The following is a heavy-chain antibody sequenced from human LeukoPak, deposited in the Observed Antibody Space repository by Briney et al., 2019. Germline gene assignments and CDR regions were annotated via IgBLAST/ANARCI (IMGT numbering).Heavy chain of an antibody. CDR3: ARDIWPPGFWSGYYLEPPSYGMDV. Sequence: WASVKVSCKASGYTFTSCDINWVRQATGQGLEWMGWMNPNSGNTGYAQKFRGRVTMTRNTSISTAYMELSSLRSEDTAVYYCARDIWPPGFWSGYYLEPPSYGMDVWGQGTTVTVSS. D-gene: IGHD3-3*01. V-gene: IGHV1-8*01. CDR2: MNPNSGNT. CDR1: GYTFTSCD. J-gene: IGHJ6*02.